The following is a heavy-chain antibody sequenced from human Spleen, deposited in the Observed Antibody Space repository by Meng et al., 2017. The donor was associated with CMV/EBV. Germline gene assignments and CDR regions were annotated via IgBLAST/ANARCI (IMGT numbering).Heavy chain of an antibody. V-gene: IGHV1-24*01. D-gene: IGHD6-6*01. CDR3: ARGGIAARRTLGY. J-gene: IGHJ4*02. Sequence: ASVKVSCKVSGYTLTELSRHWVRQAPGKGLEWMGGFDPEDGEIIYAQKFQGRVTMTEDTSTDTDYMELSRLRSEDTAVYYCARGGIAARRTLGYWGQGTLVTVSS. CDR2: FDPEDGEI. CDR1: GYTLTELS.